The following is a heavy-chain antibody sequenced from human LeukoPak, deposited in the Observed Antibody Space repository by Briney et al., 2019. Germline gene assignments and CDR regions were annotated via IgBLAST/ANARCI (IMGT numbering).Heavy chain of an antibody. D-gene: IGHD2-2*01. Sequence: ASVKVSCKASGYTFTSYYMHWVRQAPGQGLEWMGIINPSGGSTSYAQKFQGRVTMTRDMSTSTVCMELSSLRSEDTAVYYCARGYCSSTSCPNHDAFDIWGQGTMVTVSS. CDR3: ARGYCSSTSCPNHDAFDI. CDR2: INPSGGST. CDR1: GYTFTSYY. V-gene: IGHV1-46*01. J-gene: IGHJ3*02.